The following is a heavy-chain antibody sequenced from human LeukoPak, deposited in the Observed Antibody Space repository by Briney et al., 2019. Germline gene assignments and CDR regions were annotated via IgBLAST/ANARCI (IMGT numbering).Heavy chain of an antibody. CDR3: AGSSITMVSRDWYFDL. V-gene: IGHV4-4*07. CDR2: IYTSGST. CDR1: GGSSSSYY. D-gene: IGHD3-10*01. Sequence: SETLSLTCTVSGGSSSSYYWSWIRQPAGKGLEWIGRIYTSGSTNYNPSLKSRVTMSVDTSKNQFSLKLSSVTAADTAVYYCAGSSITMVSRDWYFDLWGRGTLVTVSS. J-gene: IGHJ2*01.